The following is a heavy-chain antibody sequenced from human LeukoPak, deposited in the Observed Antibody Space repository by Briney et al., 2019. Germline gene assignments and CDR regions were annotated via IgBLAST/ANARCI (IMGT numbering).Heavy chain of an antibody. Sequence: PGGSLRLSCAASGFVFRNYFMSWVRQAPGKGLEWVSSIVGSSGNAYYADSVKGRFTISGDNSKNTLYLQMSSLRAEDTAVYYCANPAGYFDSSGYDVDYWGQGTLVTVSS. CDR1: GFVFRNYF. V-gene: IGHV3-23*01. CDR3: ANPAGYFDSSGYDVDY. J-gene: IGHJ4*02. CDR2: IVGSSGNA. D-gene: IGHD3-22*01.